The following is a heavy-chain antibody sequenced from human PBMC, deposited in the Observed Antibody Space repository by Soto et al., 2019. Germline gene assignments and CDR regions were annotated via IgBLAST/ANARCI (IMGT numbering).Heavy chain of an antibody. CDR3: ATHGLDAFDI. CDR1: GYNLTELF. J-gene: IGHJ3*02. CDR2: CDPEYGET. D-gene: IGHD2-8*01. V-gene: IGHV1-24*01. Sequence: ASVKVSCKVSGYNLTELFIHWVRQAPGKGFEGMGGCDPEYGETIYAQKFQGRVTMTEDTSTDTAYMELSSLRSEDRAVYYCATHGLDAFDIWGQGTLVTVSS.